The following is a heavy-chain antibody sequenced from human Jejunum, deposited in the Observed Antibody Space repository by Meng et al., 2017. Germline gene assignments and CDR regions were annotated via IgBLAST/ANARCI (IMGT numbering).Heavy chain of an antibody. CDR3: ARDWGDVRGGFDF. D-gene: IGHD3-10*02. V-gene: IGHV6-1*01. CDR2: TYYRSKYYN. Sequence: HVHVQQSGPGLVKPPQTRPLTCAISGYSGPSNMSAWNWIRQSPSRGLEWLGRTYYRSKYYNDYALSVKSRITINPDTSKNQFSLQLNSVTPEDTAIYYCARDWGDVRGGFDFWGQGTLVTVSS. J-gene: IGHJ4*02. CDR1: GYSGPSNMSA.